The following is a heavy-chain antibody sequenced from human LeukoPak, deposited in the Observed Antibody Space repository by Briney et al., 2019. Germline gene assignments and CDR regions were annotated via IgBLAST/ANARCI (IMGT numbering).Heavy chain of an antibody. V-gene: IGHV5-51*01. CDR2: TYPGDSDT. J-gene: IGHJ3*02. Sequence: KTGGSLRLSCKASGYSFTNYWIGWVRQMPGKGLEWMGITYPGDSDTRYSPSFQGQVTISADKSISTAYLQWSSLKASDTAIYYCARRRGRYSGDAFDIWGQGTMVTVSS. D-gene: IGHD1-26*01. CDR1: GYSFTNYW. CDR3: ARRRGRYSGDAFDI.